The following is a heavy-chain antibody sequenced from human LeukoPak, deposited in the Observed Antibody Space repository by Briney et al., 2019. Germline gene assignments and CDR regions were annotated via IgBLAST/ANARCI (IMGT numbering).Heavy chain of an antibody. CDR2: INPNSGGT. Sequence: ASVKVSCKASGYTFTGYYMHWVRQAPGQGLEWMGWINPNSGGTNYAQKFQGRVTMTRDTSISTAYMELSRLRSDDTAVYYCARDPPELDAFDIWGQGTMVTVSS. CDR3: ARDPPELDAFDI. CDR1: GYTFTGYY. J-gene: IGHJ3*02. D-gene: IGHD1-14*01. V-gene: IGHV1-2*02.